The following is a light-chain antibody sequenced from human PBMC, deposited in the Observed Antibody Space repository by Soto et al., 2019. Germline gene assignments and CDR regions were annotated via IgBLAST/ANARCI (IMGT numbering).Light chain of an antibody. CDR2: DVN. V-gene: IGLV2-14*03. J-gene: IGLJ1*01. Sequence: QSALTQPASVSGSPGQSITISCTGTSSDVGGYNFVSWYQQHPGKVPKLMIFDVNSRPSGVSDRFSGSKSDNTASLTISGLQAEGEGDYYCRSYTSSSTHVFGSGTKLTVL. CDR3: RSYTSSSTHV. CDR1: SSDVGGYNF.